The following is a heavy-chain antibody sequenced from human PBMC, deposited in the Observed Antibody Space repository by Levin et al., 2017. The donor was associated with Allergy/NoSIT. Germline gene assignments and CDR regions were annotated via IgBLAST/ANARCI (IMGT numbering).Heavy chain of an antibody. CDR2: IYYSGST. CDR1: GGSISSYY. Sequence: SETLSLTCTVSGGSISSYYWSWIRQPPGKGLEWIGYIYYSGSTNYNPSLKSRVTISVDTSKNQFSLKLSSVTAADTAVYYCARTGYDILTGSYYFDYWGQGTLVTVSS. J-gene: IGHJ4*02. V-gene: IGHV4-59*01. D-gene: IGHD3-9*01. CDR3: ARTGYDILTGSYYFDY.